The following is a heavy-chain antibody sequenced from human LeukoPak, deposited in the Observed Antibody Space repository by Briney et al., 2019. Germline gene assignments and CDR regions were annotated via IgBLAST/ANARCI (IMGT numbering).Heavy chain of an antibody. CDR1: GFTFSSYG. CDR2: IRYDGSNK. Sequence: GGSLRLSCAASGFTFSSYGMHWVPQAPGKGLEWVACIRYDGSNKYDADSVKGRFTISRDNSKNTLYLQMNSLRAEDTAVYYCAKSRARLKFPFDAFDIWGQGTMVTVSS. J-gene: IGHJ3*02. V-gene: IGHV3-30*02. CDR3: AKSRARLKFPFDAFDI.